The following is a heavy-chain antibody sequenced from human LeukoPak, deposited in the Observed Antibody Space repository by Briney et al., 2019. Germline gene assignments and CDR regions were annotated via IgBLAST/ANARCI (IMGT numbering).Heavy chain of an antibody. CDR1: GYTFITYS. D-gene: IGHD1-1*01. J-gene: IGHJ4*02. CDR2: INPSSGGT. CDR3: ARAYNWDDSTLSFRGTWVEFDY. V-gene: IGHV1-2*02. Sequence: ASVKVSCKASGYTFITYSIHRVRPAPGQGLEWMGWINPSSGGTKYAEKFQDRVTLTRDTSNSTAFMELNSLRSDDTAVFYCARAYNWDDSTLSFRGTWVEFDYWGQGTLVTVSS.